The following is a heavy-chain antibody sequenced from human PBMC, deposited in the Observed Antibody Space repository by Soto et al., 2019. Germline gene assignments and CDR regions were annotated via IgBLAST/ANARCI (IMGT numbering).Heavy chain of an antibody. J-gene: IGHJ6*02. Sequence: PDGSLRLSCAASGFTFSTHPVNRNSQPPGQVPDWISSITSTSITKNYADPVNGRLTISRDNAHTSLYLLMNSLSDEDTAVYYCASRITMGRGTYYYYAMDVWGQGTTVTV. CDR3: ASRITMGRGTYYYYAMDV. V-gene: IGHV3-48*02. CDR2: ITSTSITK. CDR1: GFTFSTHP. D-gene: IGHD3-10*01.